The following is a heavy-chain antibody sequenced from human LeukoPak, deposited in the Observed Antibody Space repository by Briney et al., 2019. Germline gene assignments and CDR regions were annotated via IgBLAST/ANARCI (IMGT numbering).Heavy chain of an antibody. V-gene: IGHV4-59*08. CDR2: IYYSGST. Sequence: SETLSLTCTVSGGSISSHYWSWIRQPPGKGLEWIGYIYYSGSTNYNPSLKSRVTISVDTSKNQFSLKLSSVTAADTAVYYCARGYDWDRFDYWGQGTLVTVSS. CDR1: GGSISSHY. J-gene: IGHJ4*02. D-gene: IGHD3-16*01. CDR3: ARGYDWDRFDY.